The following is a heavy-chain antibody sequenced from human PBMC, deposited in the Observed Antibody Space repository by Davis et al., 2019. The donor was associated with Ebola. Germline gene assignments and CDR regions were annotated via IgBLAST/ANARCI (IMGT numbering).Heavy chain of an antibody. Sequence: PSETLSLTCTVSGGSISSGGYYWSWIRQHPGKGLEWIGYIYYSGSTYYNPSLKSRVTISVDTSKNQFSLKLSSVTAADTAVYYCARVGGTTGYGMDVWGQGTTVTVSS. CDR2: IYYSGST. CDR1: GGSISSGGYY. V-gene: IGHV4-31*03. D-gene: IGHD1-7*01. CDR3: ARVGGTTGYGMDV. J-gene: IGHJ6*02.